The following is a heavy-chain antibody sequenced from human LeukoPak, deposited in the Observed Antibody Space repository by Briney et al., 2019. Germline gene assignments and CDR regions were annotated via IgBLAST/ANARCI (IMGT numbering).Heavy chain of an antibody. V-gene: IGHV4-59*01. D-gene: IGHD4-17*01. J-gene: IGHJ4*02. CDR2: IYYSGST. Sequence: SETLSLTCTVSGGSISSYYWSWIRQPPGKGLEWIGYIYYSGSTNYNPSLKSRVTISVDTSKNQFSLKLTSVTAADTAVYYCARAPYDDFLDYWGQGTLVTVSS. CDR3: ARAPYDDFLDY. CDR1: GGSISSYY.